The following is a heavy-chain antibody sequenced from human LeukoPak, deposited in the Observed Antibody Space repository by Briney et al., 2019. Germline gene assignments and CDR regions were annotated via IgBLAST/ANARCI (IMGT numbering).Heavy chain of an antibody. V-gene: IGHV7-4-1*02. CDR2: ISTKTGNP. CDR3: VTSTGY. CDR1: GYIFTQYA. Sequence: GASVTVSFTASGYIFTQYAMNWVRQVPGQGLEFMGWISTKTGNPRSAQGFTGRFAFSLDTSVTTSYLQISSLEAADTAVYYCVTSTGYWGQGTLVTVS. J-gene: IGHJ4*02.